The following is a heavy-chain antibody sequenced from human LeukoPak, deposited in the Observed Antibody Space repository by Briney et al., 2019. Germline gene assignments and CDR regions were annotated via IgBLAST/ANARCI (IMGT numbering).Heavy chain of an antibody. V-gene: IGHV3-30-3*01. CDR2: ISYDGSNK. D-gene: IGHD6-19*01. Sequence: GRSLRLSCAASGFTFSSYAMHWVRQAPGKGLEWVAVISYDGSNKYYADSVKGRFTISRDDAKNSLYLQMNSLRAEDTAVYYCTRDGAVAGDWGQGTLVTVSS. J-gene: IGHJ4*02. CDR1: GFTFSSYA. CDR3: TRDGAVAGD.